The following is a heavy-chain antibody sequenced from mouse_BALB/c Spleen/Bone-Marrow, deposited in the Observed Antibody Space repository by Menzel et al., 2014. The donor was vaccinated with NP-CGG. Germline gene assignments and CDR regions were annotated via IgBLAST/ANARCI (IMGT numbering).Heavy chain of an antibody. CDR2: IDPSNGNT. Sequence: VQLLESGAELVKPGASVKFSCTASGFYFKDNYMHWVKQRPEQGLEWIGRIDPSNGNTKYDPKFQGKATLTADTSSNTAYKQLSSLTSEDTAVYYGDNYYYCSSILAYWGQGTLVTVSA. CDR1: GFYFKDNY. CDR3: DNYYYCSSILAY. D-gene: IGHD1-1*01. J-gene: IGHJ3*01. V-gene: IGHV14-3*02.